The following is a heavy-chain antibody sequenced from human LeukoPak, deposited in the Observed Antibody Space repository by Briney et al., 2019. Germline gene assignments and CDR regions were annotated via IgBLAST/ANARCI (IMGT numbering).Heavy chain of an antibody. D-gene: IGHD1-26*01. V-gene: IGHV3-30-3*01. J-gene: IGHJ4*02. CDR2: ISYDGSNK. CDR3: ARVARKWELLLGY. Sequence: GGSLRLSCAASGFTFSSYAMHWVRQAPGKGLEWVAVISYDGSNKYYADSVKGRFTISRDNSKNTLYLQMNSLRAEDTAVYYCARVARKWELLLGYWGQGTLVTVSA. CDR1: GFTFSSYA.